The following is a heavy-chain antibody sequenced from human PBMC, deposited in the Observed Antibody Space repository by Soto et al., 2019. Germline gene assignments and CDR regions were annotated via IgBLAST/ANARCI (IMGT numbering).Heavy chain of an antibody. CDR1: GFIFSMYS. Sequence: GGSLRLSCEVSGFIFSMYSMSWVRQTPGKGLEWVAKIPQDGVDGHYADAVKGRFTISRDNGKDSLYLQMNNLRAEDTAVYYCARDHLILPAHDFFYGSDVWGRGATVTVSS. V-gene: IGHV3-7*03. J-gene: IGHJ6*02. CDR2: IPQDGVDG. CDR3: ARDHLILPAHDFFYGSDV. D-gene: IGHD2-21*02.